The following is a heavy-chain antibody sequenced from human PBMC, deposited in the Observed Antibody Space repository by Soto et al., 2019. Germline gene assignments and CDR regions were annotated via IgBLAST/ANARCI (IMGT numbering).Heavy chain of an antibody. V-gene: IGHV3-23*01. CDR1: GFTFSSYA. D-gene: IGHD3-22*01. Sequence: GGSLRLSCAASGFTFSSYAMSWVRQAPGKGLEWVSAISGSGGSTYYADSVKGRFTISRDNSKNTLYLQMNSLRAEDTAVYYCAKEHEFYYDSSGYPTAFDPWGQGTLVTVSS. CDR3: AKEHEFYYDSSGYPTAFDP. CDR2: ISGSGGST. J-gene: IGHJ5*02.